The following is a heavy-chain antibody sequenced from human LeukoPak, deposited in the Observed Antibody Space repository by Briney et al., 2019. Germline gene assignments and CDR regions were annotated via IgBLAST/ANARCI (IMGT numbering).Heavy chain of an antibody. J-gene: IGHJ5*02. D-gene: IGHD6-13*01. V-gene: IGHV3-21*01. CDR1: GFTFSSYS. Sequence: GGSLRLSCAASGFTFSSYSMNWVRQAPGKGLEWVSSISSSSSYIYYADSVKGRFTISRDNAKNSLYLQMNSLRAEDTAVYYCARSAWVKQLVPSWLDPWGQGTLVTVSS. CDR3: ARSAWVKQLVPSWLDP. CDR2: ISSSSSYI.